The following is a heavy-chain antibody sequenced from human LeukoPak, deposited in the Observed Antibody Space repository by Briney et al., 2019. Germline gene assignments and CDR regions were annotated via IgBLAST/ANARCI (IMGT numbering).Heavy chain of an antibody. V-gene: IGHV4-59*08. CDR2: IYYSGST. J-gene: IGHJ6*02. CDR1: GGSISSYY. CDR3: ARIPNIVGATSDYYGMDV. D-gene: IGHD1-26*01. Sequence: SETLSLTCTVSGGSISSYYWSWIRQPPGKGLEWIGYIYYSGSTNYNPSLKSRVTISVDTSKNQFSLKLSSVTAADTAVYYCARIPNIVGATSDYYGMDVWGQGTTVTVSS.